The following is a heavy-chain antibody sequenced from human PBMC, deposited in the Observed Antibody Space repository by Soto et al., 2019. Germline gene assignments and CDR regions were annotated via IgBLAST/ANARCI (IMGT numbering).Heavy chain of an antibody. D-gene: IGHD3-10*01. CDR3: ARGIYRDYGQDY. J-gene: IGHJ4*02. Sequence: GGSLRLSCAASGITISNYPMSWVRQAPGKGLEWVSRINSDESSTSYADSVKGRFTISRDNAKNTVYLQMNSLRAEDTAVYFCARGIYRDYGQDYWGQGALVTVSS. V-gene: IGHV3-74*01. CDR1: GITISNYP. CDR2: INSDESST.